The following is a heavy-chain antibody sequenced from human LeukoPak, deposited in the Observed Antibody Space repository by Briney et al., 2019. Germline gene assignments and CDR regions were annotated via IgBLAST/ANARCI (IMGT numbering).Heavy chain of an antibody. CDR3: ARHPTYYYDSSGHMSDY. V-gene: IGHV1-69*13. CDR1: GGTFSSYA. J-gene: IGHJ4*02. D-gene: IGHD3-22*01. CDR2: IIPIFGTA. Sequence: SVKVSCKASGGTFSSYAISWARQAPGQGLEWMGGIIPIFGTANYAQKFQGRVTITADESTSTAYMELSSLRSEDTAVYYCARHPTYYYDSSGHMSDYWGQGTLVTVSS.